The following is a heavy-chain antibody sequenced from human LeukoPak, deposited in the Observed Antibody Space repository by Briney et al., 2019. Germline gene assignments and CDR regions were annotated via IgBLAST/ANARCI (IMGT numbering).Heavy chain of an antibody. CDR3: ARVMFYSGSYYYYGMDV. V-gene: IGHV3-23*01. CDR1: GFTFSSYA. CDR2: ISGSGGST. D-gene: IGHD1-26*01. Sequence: PGGSLRLSCAASGFTFSSYAMSWVRQAPGKGLEWVSAISGSGGSTYYADSVKGRFTISRDNSKNTLYLQMNSLRDEDTAVYYCARVMFYSGSYYYYGMDVWGQGTTVTVSS. J-gene: IGHJ6*02.